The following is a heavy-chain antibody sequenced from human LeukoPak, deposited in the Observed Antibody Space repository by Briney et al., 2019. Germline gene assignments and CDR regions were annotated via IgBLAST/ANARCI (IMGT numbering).Heavy chain of an antibody. Sequence: ASVRVSCKASGYTVTSYDINWVRQATGQGLEWMGWMNPNSGNTGYAQKFQGRVTITRNTSISTAYMELSSLRSEDTAVYYCARGVPVRRFLLYCSGGSCYSHYMDVWGKGTTVTVSS. CDR1: GYTVTSYD. CDR2: MNPNSGNT. D-gene: IGHD2-15*01. V-gene: IGHV1-8*03. CDR3: ARGVPVRRFLLYCSGGSCYSHYMDV. J-gene: IGHJ6*03.